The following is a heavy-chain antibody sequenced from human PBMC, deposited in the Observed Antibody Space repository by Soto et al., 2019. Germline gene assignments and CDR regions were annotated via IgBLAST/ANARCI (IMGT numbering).Heavy chain of an antibody. CDR3: ARDPSTGKADY. J-gene: IGHJ4*02. Sequence: AETLSLTCAVYGGSFIGYYCDFIRQPPWKWLEWIGEINPDGATNYTPSLRGRVTISIDTSRNQFSLKLSSVTAEDTALYYCARDPSTGKADYWGRGTLVTVSS. V-gene: IGHV4-34*01. D-gene: IGHD3-9*01. CDR1: GGSFIGYY. CDR2: INPDGAT.